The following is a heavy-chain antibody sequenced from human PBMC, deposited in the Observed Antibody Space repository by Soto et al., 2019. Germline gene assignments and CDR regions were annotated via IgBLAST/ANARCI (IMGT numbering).Heavy chain of an antibody. CDR2: ISHLEST. D-gene: IGHD5-12*01. CDR3: ARGGGYDPFDY. V-gene: IGHV4-30-2*01. CDR1: GASITYGGYS. J-gene: IGHJ4*02. Sequence: QLQLHQSGSGLVKASQTLSLTCTLSGASITYGGYSWSWIRQPPGKDLEWLGYISHLESTFYNPSFQSRLTLAIDRSKNQFSLKLASITAADTDVYSCARGGGYDPFDYWGQGTLVTVAS.